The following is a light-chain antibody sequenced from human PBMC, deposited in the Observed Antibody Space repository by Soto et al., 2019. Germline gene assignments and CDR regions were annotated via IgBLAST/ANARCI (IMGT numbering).Light chain of an antibody. CDR2: AAS. CDR3: QQSYSTPLT. V-gene: IGKV1-39*01. CDR1: QSISSY. J-gene: IGKJ4*01. Sequence: DIQMNQSPSSLSASVGDRVTITCRASQSISSYLNWYQQKPGKAPKLLIYAASSLQSGVPSRFSGSGSGTDFTLTISSLQPEDFATYYCQQSYSTPLTFGGGTKGEIK.